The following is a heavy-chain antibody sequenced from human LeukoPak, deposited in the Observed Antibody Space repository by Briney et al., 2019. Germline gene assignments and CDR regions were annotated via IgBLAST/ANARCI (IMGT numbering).Heavy chain of an antibody. D-gene: IGHD3-3*01. CDR3: ARGRRVSVLRFLEWARKKNWFDP. CDR2: IYYTERT. J-gene: IGHJ5*02. V-gene: IGHV4-39*07. CDR1: GGSINSAHYF. Sequence: SETLSLTCTVSGGSINSAHYFWGWIRQPPGKGLEWIGSIYYTERTYYNPSLQSRVTISVDTSKNQFSLKLSSVTAADTAVYYCARGRRVSVLRFLEWARKKNWFDPWGQGTLVTVPS.